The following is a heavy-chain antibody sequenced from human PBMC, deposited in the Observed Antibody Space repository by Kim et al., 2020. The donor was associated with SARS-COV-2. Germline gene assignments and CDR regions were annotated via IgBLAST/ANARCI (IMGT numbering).Heavy chain of an antibody. J-gene: IGHJ4*02. D-gene: IGHD3-16*01. CDR3: ASPDGAPPY. CDR1: GYSISSGYY. V-gene: IGHV4-38-2*02. Sequence: SETLSLTCTVSGYSISSGYYWGWIRQPPGKGLEWIGSIYHSGSTYYNPSLKSRVTISVDTSKNQFSLRLSSVTAADTAVYYCASPDGAPPYWGQGTLVTV. CDR2: IYHSGST.